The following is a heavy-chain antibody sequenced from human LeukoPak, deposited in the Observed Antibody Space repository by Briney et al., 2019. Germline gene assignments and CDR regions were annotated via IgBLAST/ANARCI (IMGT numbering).Heavy chain of an antibody. V-gene: IGHV3-11*01. J-gene: IGHJ6*02. CDR2: ISSSGSTI. D-gene: IGHD6-19*01. CDR1: GFTFSDYY. Sequence: GGSLRLSCAASGFTFSDYYMSWIRQAPGKGLEWVSYISSSGSTIYYADSVKGRFTISRDNAKNSLYLQMNSLRAEDTAVYYCARDPAVAGPPVPYYYGMDVWGQGTTVTVSS. CDR3: ARDPAVAGPPVPYYYGMDV.